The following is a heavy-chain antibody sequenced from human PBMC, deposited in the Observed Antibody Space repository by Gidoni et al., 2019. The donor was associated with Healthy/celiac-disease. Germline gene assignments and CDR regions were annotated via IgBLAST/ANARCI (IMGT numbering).Heavy chain of an antibody. D-gene: IGHD3-10*01. V-gene: IGHV4-39*01. CDR2: IYYSGST. Sequence: QLQLQESGPGLVKPSETLSLTCTVSGGSISSSSYYWGWIRQPPGKGLEWIGSIYYSGSTYYNPSLKSRVTISVDTSKNQFSLKLSSVTAADTAVYYCARHPLLYGYWFDPWGQGTLVTVSS. CDR1: GGSISSSSYY. J-gene: IGHJ5*02. CDR3: ARHPLLYGYWFDP.